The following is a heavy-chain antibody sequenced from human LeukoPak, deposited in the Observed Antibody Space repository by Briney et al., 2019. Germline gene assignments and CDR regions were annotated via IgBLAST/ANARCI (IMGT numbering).Heavy chain of an antibody. D-gene: IGHD2-15*01. CDR1: GFTFSDYY. J-gene: IGHJ5*02. Sequence: GGSLRLSCAASGFTFSDYYMSWIRQAPGKGLEWVSYISSSSSYTNYADSVKGRFTISRDNAKNSLYLQMNSLRAEDTAVYYCARDLVIAATLGWFDPWGQGTLVTVSS. CDR3: ARDLVIAATLGWFDP. CDR2: ISSSSSYT. V-gene: IGHV3-11*05.